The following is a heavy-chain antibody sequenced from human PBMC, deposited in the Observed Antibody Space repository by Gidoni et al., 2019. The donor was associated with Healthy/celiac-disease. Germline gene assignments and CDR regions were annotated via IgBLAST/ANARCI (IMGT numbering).Heavy chain of an antibody. J-gene: IGHJ4*02. D-gene: IGHD6-13*01. CDR2: INPNSGGT. Sequence: QVQLVQSGAEVKKPGASVKVSCKASGYTFTGYYMHWVRQAPGQGLEWMGWINPNSGGTNYAQKFQGWVTMTRETSISTAYMELSRLRSDDTAVYYCARERDRGGAPDGQQLELGYWGQGTLVTVSS. CDR1: GYTFTGYY. CDR3: ARERDRGGAPDGQQLELGY. V-gene: IGHV1-2*04.